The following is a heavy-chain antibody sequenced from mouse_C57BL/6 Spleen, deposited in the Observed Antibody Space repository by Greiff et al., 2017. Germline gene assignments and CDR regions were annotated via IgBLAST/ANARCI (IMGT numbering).Heavy chain of an antibody. D-gene: IGHD3-2*02. Sequence: QVQLKQSGAELARPGASVKLSCKASGYTFTSYGISWVKQRTGQGLEWIGEIYPRSGNTYYNEKFKGKATLTADKSSSTAYMELRSLTSEDSAVYFCASGGAAQAGFDYWGQGTTLTVSS. CDR3: ASGGAAQAGFDY. CDR2: IYPRSGNT. V-gene: IGHV1-81*01. CDR1: GYTFTSYG. J-gene: IGHJ2*01.